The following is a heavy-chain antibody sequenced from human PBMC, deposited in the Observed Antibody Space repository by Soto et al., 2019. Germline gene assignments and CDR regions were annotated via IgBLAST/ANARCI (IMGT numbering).Heavy chain of an antibody. CDR2: IIPIFGTA. D-gene: IGHD6-13*01. CDR3: AREVAAAGPYYYYYYGMDV. V-gene: IGHV1-69*06. CDR1: GGTFSSYA. J-gene: IGHJ6*02. Sequence: SVKVSCKASGGTFSSYAISWVRQAPGQGLEWMGGIIPIFGTANYAQKFQGRVTITADKSTSTAYMELSSLRSEDTAVYYCAREVAAAGPYYYYYYGMDVWGQGTTVTVSS.